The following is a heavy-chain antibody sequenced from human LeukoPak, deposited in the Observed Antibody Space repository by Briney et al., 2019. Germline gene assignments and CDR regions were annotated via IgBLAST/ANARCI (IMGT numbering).Heavy chain of an antibody. V-gene: IGHV1-2*02. Sequence: ASVTVSCKASGYTFTGYYMHWVRQAPGQGLEWMGWINPNSGGTNYAQKFQGRVTMTRDTSISTAYMELSRLRSDDTAVYYCARSLTPGQDSITMIVVVITPYYFDYWGQGTLVTVSS. CDR1: GYTFTGYY. D-gene: IGHD3-22*01. J-gene: IGHJ4*02. CDR2: INPNSGGT. CDR3: ARSLTPGQDSITMIVVVITPYYFDY.